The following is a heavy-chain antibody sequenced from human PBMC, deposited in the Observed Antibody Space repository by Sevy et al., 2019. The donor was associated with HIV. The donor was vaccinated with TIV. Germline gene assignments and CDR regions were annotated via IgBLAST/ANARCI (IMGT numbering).Heavy chain of an antibody. D-gene: IGHD3-16*02. CDR1: GFTFSSYA. V-gene: IGHV3-30*04. CDR3: ARAGTYDYVWGSYRYYFDY. J-gene: IGHJ4*02. CDR2: ISYDGSNK. Sequence: GESLKISCAASGFTFSSYAMHWVRQAPGKGLEWVAVISYDGSNKYYADSVKGRFTISRDNSKNTLYLQMNSLRAEDTAVYYWARAGTYDYVWGSYRYYFDYWGQGTLVTVSS.